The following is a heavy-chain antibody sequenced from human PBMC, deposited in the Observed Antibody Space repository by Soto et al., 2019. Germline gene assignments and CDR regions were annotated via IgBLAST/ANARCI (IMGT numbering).Heavy chain of an antibody. CDR2: INAGNGNT. CDR1: EETFYSCV. CDR3: ATSTIDTSTWKQYFYGMDV. Sequence: PAKIPRTASEETFYSCVIQWARKENGQRLEWMGWINAGNGNTKYSQNFQGRVTITRDASASTAYMELSSLRSQDTAVYYCATSTIDTSTWKQYFYGMDVWGQGSTVTVSS. J-gene: IGHJ6*02. V-gene: IGHV1-3*01. D-gene: IGHD6-13*01.